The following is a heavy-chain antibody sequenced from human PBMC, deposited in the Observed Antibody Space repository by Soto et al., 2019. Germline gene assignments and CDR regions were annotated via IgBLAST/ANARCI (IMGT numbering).Heavy chain of an antibody. CDR1: GYTFTGYY. CDR2: INPNSGGT. CDR3: ARVDYGDYVGGYYYYYGMDV. J-gene: IGHJ6*02. Sequence: QVQLVQSGAEVKKPGASVKVSCKASGYTFTGYYLHWVRQAPGQGLEWMGWINPNSGGTNYAQKFQGRVTMTRDTSISTAYMELSRLRSDDTAVYYCARVDYGDYVGGYYYYYGMDVWGQGTTVTVSS. V-gene: IGHV1-2*02. D-gene: IGHD4-17*01.